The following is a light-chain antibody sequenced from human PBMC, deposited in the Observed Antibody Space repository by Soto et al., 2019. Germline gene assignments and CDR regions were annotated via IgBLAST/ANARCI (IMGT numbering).Light chain of an antibody. CDR3: QSYDSSLSGRYV. Sequence: QSVLTQPPSVSGAPGQRVTISCTGSSSNIGAGYDVHWYQQLPGTAPKLLIYGNSNRPSGVPDRFSGSKSGTSASLAITGLQAEDEADDYCQSYDSSLSGRYVFGTGTKVTLL. J-gene: IGLJ1*01. V-gene: IGLV1-40*01. CDR1: SSNIGAGYD. CDR2: GNS.